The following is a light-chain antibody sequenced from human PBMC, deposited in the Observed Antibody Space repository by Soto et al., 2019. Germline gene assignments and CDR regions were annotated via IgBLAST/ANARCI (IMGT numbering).Light chain of an antibody. Sequence: EIVLTQSPGTLSLSPGERATLSCRASQSVRSNYLAWYQQKPGQAPRLLIYGVSSRATGIPDRFSGSGSGTDFTLTISRLEPEDFAVYYCQQYRRSPYTFGQGTNLDIK. CDR3: QQYRRSPYT. V-gene: IGKV3-20*01. CDR1: QSVRSNY. CDR2: GVS. J-gene: IGKJ2*01.